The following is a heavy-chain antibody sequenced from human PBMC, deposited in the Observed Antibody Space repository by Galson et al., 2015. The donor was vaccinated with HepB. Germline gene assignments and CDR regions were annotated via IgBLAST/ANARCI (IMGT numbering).Heavy chain of an antibody. CDR3: ARLWNNWSYGSDY. Sequence: QSGAEVKKPGESLKISCKGSGYKFTHHWIGWVRQMPGKGLEWMGIIYPGDLESRYSPSFQGQVTISIDKFTSTAYLHWSSLKASDTAMYYCARLWNNWSYGSDYWGQGTLVTVSS. CDR2: IYPGDLES. CDR1: GYKFTHHW. J-gene: IGHJ4*02. D-gene: IGHD1-20*01. V-gene: IGHV5-51*01.